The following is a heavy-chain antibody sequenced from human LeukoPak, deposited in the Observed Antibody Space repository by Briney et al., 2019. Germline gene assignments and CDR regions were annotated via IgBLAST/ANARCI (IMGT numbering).Heavy chain of an antibody. J-gene: IGHJ4*02. CDR3: ARTDLGNVAFDY. D-gene: IGHD2-2*03. CDR2: IIPIFGTA. V-gene: IGHV1-69*13. Sequence: SVNVSCRASGGTFSSYAISWVRQAPGQGREWMGGIIPIFGTANYAQKFQGRVTITADESTCTAYMELSSLRSEDTAVYYCARTDLGNVAFDYWGQGTLVTVSS. CDR1: GGTFSSYA.